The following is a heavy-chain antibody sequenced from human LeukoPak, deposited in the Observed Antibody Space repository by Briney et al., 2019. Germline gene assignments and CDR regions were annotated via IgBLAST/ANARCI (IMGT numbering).Heavy chain of an antibody. CDR1: GFTFSSSW. J-gene: IGHJ4*02. V-gene: IGHV3-74*01. CDR3: ARAGNYYFEY. Sequence: GGSLRLSCAGSGFTFSSSWIHWVRQAPGKGLVWVSRMNGDGSTIDYAASVKGRFTISRDNAKNTLYLQMNSLSAEDTAVYYRARAGNYYFEYWGQGTLVTLSS. D-gene: IGHD1-1*01. CDR2: MNGDGSTI.